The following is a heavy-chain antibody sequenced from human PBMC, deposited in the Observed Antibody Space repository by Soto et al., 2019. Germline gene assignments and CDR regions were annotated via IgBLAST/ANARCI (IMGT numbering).Heavy chain of an antibody. CDR3: ARGYCSSTSCYMTPLDY. CDR2: IIPILGIA. J-gene: IGHJ4*02. V-gene: IGHV1-69*02. CDR1: GGTFSSYT. D-gene: IGHD2-2*02. Sequence: SVKVSCKASGGTFSSYTISWVRQAPGQGLEWMGRIIPILGIANYAQKFQGRVTITADKSTSTAYMELSSLRSEDTAVYYCARGYCSSTSCYMTPLDYWGQGTLVTVSS.